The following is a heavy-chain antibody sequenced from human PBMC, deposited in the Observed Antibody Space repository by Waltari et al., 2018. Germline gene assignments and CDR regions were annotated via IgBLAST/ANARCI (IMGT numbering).Heavy chain of an antibody. CDR1: GSTLTELS. D-gene: IGHD3-16*01. J-gene: IGHJ4*02. V-gene: IGHV1-24*01. CDR3: ARGTNPKSVSTPDY. CDR2: FDPEDGET. Sequence: QVKLVQSGAEVKKPGASVKVTCTVSGSTLTELSMHWVRQAPGKGLEWMGGFDPEDGETIYAQKFQGRVTMTEDTSTDTAYMELSSLRSEDTALYHCARGTNPKSVSTPDYWGQGTLVTVSS.